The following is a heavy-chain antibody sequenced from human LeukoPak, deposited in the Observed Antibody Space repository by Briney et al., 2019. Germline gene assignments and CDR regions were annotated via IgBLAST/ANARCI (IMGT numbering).Heavy chain of an antibody. CDR2: IRYDGSNK. D-gene: IGHD5-18*01. V-gene: IGHV3-30*02. Sequence: PGGSLRLSCAASGFTFSSYGMHWVRQAPGKGLEWVAFIRYDGSNKYYADSVKGRFTISRDNAKNSLYLQMNSLRAEDAALYYCAKASGIQLWSDFDYWGQGTLVTVSS. J-gene: IGHJ4*02. CDR1: GFTFSSYG. CDR3: AKASGIQLWSDFDY.